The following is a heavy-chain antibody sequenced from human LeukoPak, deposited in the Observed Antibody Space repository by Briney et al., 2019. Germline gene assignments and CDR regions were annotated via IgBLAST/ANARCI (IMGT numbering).Heavy chain of an antibody. J-gene: IGHJ4*02. Sequence: GGSLRLSCAASGFTFSSYEMNWVRQAPGKGLEWVSYISSSGSTIYYADSVKGRFTISRDNAKNSLYLQMNSLRAEDTAVYYCARESRYSSSENYFDYWGQGTLVTVSS. D-gene: IGHD6-13*01. V-gene: IGHV3-48*03. CDR1: GFTFSSYE. CDR2: ISSSGSTI. CDR3: ARESRYSSSENYFDY.